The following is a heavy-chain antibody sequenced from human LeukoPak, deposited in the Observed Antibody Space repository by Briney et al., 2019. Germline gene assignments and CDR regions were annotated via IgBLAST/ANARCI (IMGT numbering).Heavy chain of an antibody. CDR1: GGTFSSYA. Sequence: ASVTVSCTASGGTFSSYAISWVRQAPGQGLEWMGGIIPIFGTANYAQKFQGRVTITTDESTSTAYMELSSLRAEDTAVYYCARGKKDYYYMDVWGKGTTVTVSS. V-gene: IGHV1-69*05. CDR3: ARGKKDYYYMDV. CDR2: IIPIFGTA. J-gene: IGHJ6*03.